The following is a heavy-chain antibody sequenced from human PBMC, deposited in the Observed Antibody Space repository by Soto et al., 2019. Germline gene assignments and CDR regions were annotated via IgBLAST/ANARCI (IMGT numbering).Heavy chain of an antibody. V-gene: IGHV1-3*01. CDR2: ISAGNGNT. J-gene: IGHJ6*02. CDR3: ARDRPGTVAGIIHYFYGMDV. D-gene: IGHD6-19*01. CDR1: GFTFASYA. Sequence: GASVKVSCKASGFTFASYAMHWVRQAPGQRLEWMGWISAGNGNTKYSQKFQGRVTITRDTSASTAYMELSSLRSEDTAVYYCARDRPGTVAGIIHYFYGMDVWGQGTTVTVSS.